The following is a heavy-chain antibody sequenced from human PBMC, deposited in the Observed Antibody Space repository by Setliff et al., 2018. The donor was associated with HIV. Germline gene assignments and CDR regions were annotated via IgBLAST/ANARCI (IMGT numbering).Heavy chain of an antibody. D-gene: IGHD6-13*01. CDR3: ARGKQQLAPFDY. J-gene: IGHJ4*02. CDR2: INPSGGTT. Sequence: ASVKVSCKASGYTFTTYFLHWVRQAPGQGPEWMGIINPSGGTTEYAQKFQGRVTMTRDTSTSTVYMELRSLKSEDTAVYYCARGKQQLAPFDYWGQGTLVTVSS. V-gene: IGHV1-46*01. CDR1: GYTFTTYF.